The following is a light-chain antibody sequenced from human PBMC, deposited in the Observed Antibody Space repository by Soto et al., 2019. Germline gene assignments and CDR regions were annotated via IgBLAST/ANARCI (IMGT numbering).Light chain of an antibody. CDR2: DAS. J-gene: IGKJ1*01. CDR1: QSVSSY. CDR3: QQYGSSPWT. V-gene: IGKV3-20*01. Sequence: EVVLTQSPATLSLSPGEGATLSCRASQSVSSYLAWYQQKPDQAPRLLIYDASNRATGIPDRFSGSGSGTDFTLTISRLEPEDFAVYYCQQYGSSPWTFGQGTKVEIK.